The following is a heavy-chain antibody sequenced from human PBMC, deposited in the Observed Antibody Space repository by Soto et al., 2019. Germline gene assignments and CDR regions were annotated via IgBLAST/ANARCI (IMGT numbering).Heavy chain of an antibody. J-gene: IGHJ4*02. D-gene: IGHD7-27*01. V-gene: IGHV4-30-4*01. CDR2: IFDSGTT. Sequence: QVQLQESGPGLVKPSQTLSLTCTVSGGSITSDYSCWSWIRQPPGEGLEWIGHIFDSGTTYTNPSLRSQVAISLDTSTNHFSLTLSSVPAADTAVYYCARGPSGDQVHYWGQGALVTVSS. CDR3: ARGPSGDQVHY. CDR1: GGSITSDYSC.